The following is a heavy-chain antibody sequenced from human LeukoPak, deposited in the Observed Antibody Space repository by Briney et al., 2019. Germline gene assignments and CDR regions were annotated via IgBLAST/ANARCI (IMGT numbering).Heavy chain of an antibody. CDR2: ISSSSSYI. CDR3: ADGRGTANDAFDI. D-gene: IGHD2-21*02. CDR1: GFTFSSYS. Sequence: GGSLRLSCAASGFTFSSYSMNWVRQAPGKGLEWVSSISSSSSYIYYADSVKGRFTISRDNAKNSLYLQMNSLRAEDTAVYYCADGRGTANDAFDIWGQGTMVTVSS. V-gene: IGHV3-21*01. J-gene: IGHJ3*02.